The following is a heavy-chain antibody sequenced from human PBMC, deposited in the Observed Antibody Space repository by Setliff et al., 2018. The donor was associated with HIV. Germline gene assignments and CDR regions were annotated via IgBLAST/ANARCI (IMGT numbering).Heavy chain of an antibody. J-gene: IGHJ4*02. CDR3: ARIPKPGHSFGWFDY. V-gene: IGHV1-46*01. CDR1: GYTFTSYY. Sequence: ASVKVSCKASGYTFTSYYMSWVRQAPGQGLEWMGIINPSGGSTTYSQKFQGRVTMTRDTSTRTVYMDLRLSAVTATDTAIYYCARIPKPGHSFGWFDYWGQGTLVTVSS. CDR2: INPSGGST. D-gene: IGHD5-18*01.